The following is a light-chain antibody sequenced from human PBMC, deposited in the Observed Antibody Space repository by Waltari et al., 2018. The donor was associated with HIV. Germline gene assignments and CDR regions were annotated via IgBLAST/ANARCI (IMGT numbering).Light chain of an antibody. Sequence: QSALTQPASVSGSPGPSITISCTGTSSDVGGYNYVSWYQQHPGKAPKRMIYDVSNRPSGVSNRFSGSKSGNTASLTISGLQAEDEADYYCSSYTSNITRVFGGGTKLTVL. V-gene: IGLV2-14*03. CDR3: SSYTSNITRV. CDR1: SSDVGGYNY. J-gene: IGLJ3*02. CDR2: DVS.